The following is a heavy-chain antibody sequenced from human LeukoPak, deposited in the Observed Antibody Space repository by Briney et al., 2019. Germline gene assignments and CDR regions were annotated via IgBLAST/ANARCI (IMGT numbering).Heavy chain of an antibody. D-gene: IGHD3-22*01. V-gene: IGHV4-34*01. CDR2: INHSGSA. CDR1: GGSFSGYY. Sequence: SETLSLTCAVSGGSFSGYYWTWIRQPPGKGLEWIGEINHSGSANYNPSLKSRVTISLDTSKNQFSLKLSSVTAADTAVYYCASGSSGYYYAFDYWGQGTLVTVSS. CDR3: ASGSSGYYYAFDY. J-gene: IGHJ4*02.